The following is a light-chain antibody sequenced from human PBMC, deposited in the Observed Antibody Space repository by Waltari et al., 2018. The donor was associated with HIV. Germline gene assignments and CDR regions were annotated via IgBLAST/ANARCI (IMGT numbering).Light chain of an antibody. CDR3: SSYTSSSTPV. J-gene: IGLJ1*01. Sequence: QSALTQPASVSGSPGQSITISCTGTSSDAGGYNYVSWYQQHPGKAPKLMIYEVSNRPSGVSNRFSGSKSGNTASLTISGLQAEDEADYYCSSYTSSSTPVFGTGTKVTVL. V-gene: IGLV2-14*01. CDR1: SSDAGGYNY. CDR2: EVS.